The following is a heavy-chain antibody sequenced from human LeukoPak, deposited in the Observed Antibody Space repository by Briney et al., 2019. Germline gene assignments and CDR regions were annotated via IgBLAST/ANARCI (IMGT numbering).Heavy chain of an antibody. Sequence: AETLSLTCAVNGGSFSGYYWSWIRQPPGKGLEWIGEINHSGSTNYNPSLKSRVTISVDTSKNQFSLKLSSVTAADTAVYYCARAGGHSSSWYTHYGMDVWGKGTTVTVSS. CDR3: ARAGGHSSSWYTHYGMDV. J-gene: IGHJ6*04. V-gene: IGHV4-34*01. CDR2: INHSGST. D-gene: IGHD6-13*01. CDR1: GGSFSGYY.